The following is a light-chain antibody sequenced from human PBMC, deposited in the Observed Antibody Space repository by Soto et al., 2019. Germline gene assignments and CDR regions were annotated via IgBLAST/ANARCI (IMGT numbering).Light chain of an antibody. J-gene: IGLJ1*01. CDR1: VSDVGSFGP. Sequence: QSALAQPASVSGSPGQSITISCTGSVSDVGSFGPVSWYQQHPGQVPKLIIYEGNRRPSGVSSRFSGSKSGNTASLTISGLQAEDEADYYCCSYVGARTYDFGAGTKVTVL. V-gene: IGLV2-23*01. CDR3: CSYVGARTYD. CDR2: EGN.